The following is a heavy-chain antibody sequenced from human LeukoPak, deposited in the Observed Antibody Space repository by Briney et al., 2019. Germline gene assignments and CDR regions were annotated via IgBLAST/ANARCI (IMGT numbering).Heavy chain of an antibody. J-gene: IGHJ5*02. CDR3: ARDRAANQDWVEFDP. CDR2: IRDSGEA. Sequence: GGSLRLSCEASGFTFSIYGMDWVRQAPGKGLEWVGLIRDSGEAFYADFARGRFAISRDESENTLYLQMNSLRVEDTAVYFCARDRAANQDWVEFDPWGQGTPVIVSS. CDR1: GFTFSIYG. D-gene: IGHD3/OR15-3a*01. V-gene: IGHV3-66*03.